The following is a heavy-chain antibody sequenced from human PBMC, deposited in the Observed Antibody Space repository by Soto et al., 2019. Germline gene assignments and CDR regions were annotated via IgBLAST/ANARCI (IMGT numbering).Heavy chain of an antibody. CDR2: ISGSGGST. J-gene: IGHJ6*02. CDR3: AKDRYYYDSSGYRYYYYYGMDV. CDR1: GFTFSSYA. D-gene: IGHD3-22*01. Sequence: GGSLRLSCAASGFTFSSYAMSWVRQAPGKGLEWVSAISGSGGSTYYADSVKGRFTISRDNSKNTLYLQMNSLRAEDTAVYYCAKDRYYYDSSGYRYYYYYGMDVWGQGTTVTVSS. V-gene: IGHV3-23*01.